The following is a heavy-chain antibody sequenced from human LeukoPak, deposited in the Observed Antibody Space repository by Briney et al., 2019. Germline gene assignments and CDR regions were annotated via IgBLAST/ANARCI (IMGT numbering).Heavy chain of an antibody. CDR3: AREYSYGPFDY. J-gene: IGHJ4*02. CDR1: GFTLSSYG. Sequence: QSGGSLSLSCALSGFTLSSYGIHCVRQAPGKGLEGVAFIRYDGSNKSYADTVKGRFTFPRDNSKNTLYLQINSVRAEDTAGDYFAREYSYGPFDYWGEGNLVSVSS. V-gene: IGHV3-30*02. D-gene: IGHD5-18*01. CDR2: IRYDGSNK.